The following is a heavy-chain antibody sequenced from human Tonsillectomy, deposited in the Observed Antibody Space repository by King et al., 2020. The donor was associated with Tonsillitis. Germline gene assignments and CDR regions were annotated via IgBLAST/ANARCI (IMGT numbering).Heavy chain of an antibody. Sequence: VQLVESGAEVKKPGETLRISCQGSGFMFTTSWIGWVRQMPGKGLEWMGIIYPGDSDTRYNPSFQGQVSISADKSITTAFLQWSRVKASDTAIYYCVIQGASRGVIDYWGQGTLVTVSS. D-gene: IGHD2-2*01. CDR1: GFMFTTSW. V-gene: IGHV5-51*01. CDR3: VIQGASRGVIDY. J-gene: IGHJ4*02. CDR2: IYPGDSDT.